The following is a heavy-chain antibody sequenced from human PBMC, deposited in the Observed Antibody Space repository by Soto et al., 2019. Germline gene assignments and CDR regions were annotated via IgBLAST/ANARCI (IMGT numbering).Heavy chain of an antibody. D-gene: IGHD1-20*01. CDR2: ISGSGGST. CDR3: AGDFGITGTSDY. V-gene: IGHV3-23*01. J-gene: IGHJ4*02. CDR1: GFTFSSYA. Sequence: GGSLRLSCAASGFTFSSYAMSWVRQAPGKGLEWVSAISGSGGSTYYADSVKGRFTISRDNSKNTLYLQMNSLRAEDTAVYYCAGDFGITGTSDYWGQGTLVTVSS.